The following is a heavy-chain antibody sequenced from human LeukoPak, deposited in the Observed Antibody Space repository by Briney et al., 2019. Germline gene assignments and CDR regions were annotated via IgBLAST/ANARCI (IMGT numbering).Heavy chain of an antibody. CDR1: GGTFSSYA. V-gene: IGHV1-69*05. Sequence: SSVKVSCKASGGTFSSYAISWVRQAPGQGLEWMGGIIPIFGTANYAQKFQGRVTITTDECTSTAYMELSSLRSEDTAVYYCARGLGGPSYFDYWGQGTLVTVSS. CDR2: IIPIFGTA. J-gene: IGHJ4*02. D-gene: IGHD1-26*01. CDR3: ARGLGGPSYFDY.